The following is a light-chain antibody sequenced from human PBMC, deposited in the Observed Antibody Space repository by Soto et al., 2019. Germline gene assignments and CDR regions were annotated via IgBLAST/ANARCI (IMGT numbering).Light chain of an antibody. J-gene: IGKJ4*01. CDR2: GAS. Sequence: EIVLTQSPGTLSLSPGERATLSCRASQSVSSSYLAWYQQKPGQAPRLLIYGASSRATGIPDRFSGSGFGTDFTLTISGLEPEDFAVYYCQQYGSSPTFGGGTKVEIK. V-gene: IGKV3-20*01. CDR1: QSVSSSY. CDR3: QQYGSSPT.